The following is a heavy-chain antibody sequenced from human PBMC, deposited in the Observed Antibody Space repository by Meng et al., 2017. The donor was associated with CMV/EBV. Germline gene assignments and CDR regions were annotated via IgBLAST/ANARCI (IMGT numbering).Heavy chain of an antibody. J-gene: IGHJ4*02. CDR2: ISGSGGST. V-gene: IGHV3-23*01. CDR1: GFTFSSYA. Sequence: GESLKISCAASGFTFSSYAMSWVRQAPGKGLEWVSAISGSGGSTYYADSVKGRFTISRDNSKNTLYLQMNSLRAEDTAVYYCAKGGYYDSSGPLPSFDYWGQGTLATVSS. D-gene: IGHD3-22*01. CDR3: AKGGYYDSSGPLPSFDY.